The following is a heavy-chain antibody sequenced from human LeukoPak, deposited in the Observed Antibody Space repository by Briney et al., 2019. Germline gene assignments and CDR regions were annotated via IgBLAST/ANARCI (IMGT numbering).Heavy chain of an antibody. CDR1: GYTFTSYD. V-gene: IGHV1-8*01. D-gene: IGHD4-17*01. CDR2: MNPNSVNT. Sequence: ASVKVSCKASGYTFTSYDMNWVRQATGQGLEWMGWMNPNSVNTGYAQKFQGTVTMTRNTSISTAYMELSSLRSKDTAVYYCARVDYGDYPYWGQGTLVTVSS. CDR3: ARVDYGDYPY. J-gene: IGHJ4*02.